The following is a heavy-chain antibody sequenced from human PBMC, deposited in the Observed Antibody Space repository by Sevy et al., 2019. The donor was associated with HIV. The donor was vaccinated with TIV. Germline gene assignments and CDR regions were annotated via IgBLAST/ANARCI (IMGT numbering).Heavy chain of an antibody. CDR3: ARSAHNWDYGITSYLHTFDI. CDR2: TYYRSRWPY. Sequence: SQTLSLTCAISGDSVSSNTAAWNWIRQSPSRGLEWLGRTYYRSRWPYEYAVSLKSRITINADTSKNQFSLHLNSVSPEDTAIYYSARSAHNWDYGITSYLHTFDIWGQGTMVTVSS. CDR1: GDSVSSNTAA. J-gene: IGHJ3*02. V-gene: IGHV6-1*01. D-gene: IGHD4-17*01.